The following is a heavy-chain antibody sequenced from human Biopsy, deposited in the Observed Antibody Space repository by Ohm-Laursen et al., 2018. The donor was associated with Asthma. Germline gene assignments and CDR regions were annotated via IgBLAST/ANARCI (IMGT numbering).Heavy chain of an antibody. D-gene: IGHD6-6*01. Sequence: ETLSLTCIVSGDAMSTSGSYWGWIRQSPGKGLEWIGSIYYSGRTYYNPSLESRFTISADTSKNHFSLKVTSVTAADTAVYYCARAVSSSSYWYFDLWGRGDLVTVSS. CDR3: ARAVSSSSYWYFDL. V-gene: IGHV4-39*02. J-gene: IGHJ2*01. CDR2: IYYSGRT. CDR1: GDAMSTSGSY.